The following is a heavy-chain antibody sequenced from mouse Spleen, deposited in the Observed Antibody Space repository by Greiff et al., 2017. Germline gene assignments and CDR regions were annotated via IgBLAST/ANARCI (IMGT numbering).Heavy chain of an antibody. CDR2: IYPGSGST. CDR3: ARTSYGSRGKDY. CDR1: GYTFTSYW. Sequence: VQLQQPGAELVKPGASVKMSCKASGYTFTSYWITWVKQRPGQGLEWIGDIYPGSGSTNYNEKFKSKATLTVDTSSSTAYMQLSSLTSEDSAVYYCARTSYGSRGKDYWGQGTTLTVSS. V-gene: IGHV1-55*01. D-gene: IGHD1-1*01. J-gene: IGHJ2*01.